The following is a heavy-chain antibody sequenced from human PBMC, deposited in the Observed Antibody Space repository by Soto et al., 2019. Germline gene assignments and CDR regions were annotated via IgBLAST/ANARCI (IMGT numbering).Heavy chain of an antibody. CDR1: GFTFSNYC. CDR2: IWHDGNNK. CDR3: ASDLVGASDSYGLDV. J-gene: IGHJ6*02. Sequence: LRLSCAASGFTFSNYCMHWVRQAPGKGLEWVAIIWHDGNNKYYADSVRGRFIISRDNSKNRLYLQMNSLRAEDTAVYYCASDLVGASDSYGLDVWGQGTPVTVSS. D-gene: IGHD1-26*01. V-gene: IGHV3-33*01.